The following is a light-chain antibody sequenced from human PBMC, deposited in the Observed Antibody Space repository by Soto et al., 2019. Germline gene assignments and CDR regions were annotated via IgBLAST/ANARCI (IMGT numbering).Light chain of an antibody. CDR1: QSVSSR. CDR3: QQYNSYSPLT. CDR2: GAS. Sequence: EIVMTQSAGTLSLSPGERATLSCSASQSVSSRLAWYQQKPGQAPRLLISGASSRATGIPDRFSGSGSGTDFTLTISSLQPDDFATYYCQQYNSYSPLTFGGGTKVDI. J-gene: IGKJ4*01. V-gene: IGKV3D-15*01.